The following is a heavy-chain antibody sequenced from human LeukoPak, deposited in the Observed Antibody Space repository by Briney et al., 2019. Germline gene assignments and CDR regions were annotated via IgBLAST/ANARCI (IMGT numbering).Heavy chain of an antibody. CDR1: GGSIRGYC. V-gene: IGHV4-4*07. CDR3: ARGSDFYYY. D-gene: IGHD3-22*01. CDR2: ICTSGST. Sequence: SETLSLTCTVPGGSIRGYCWSWIRQPAGKGLEWIGHICTSGSTNYNPSLKSRVTMSVDTSKNRFSLKLTSVTAADTAVYYCARGSDFYYYWGQGALVTVSS. J-gene: IGHJ4*02.